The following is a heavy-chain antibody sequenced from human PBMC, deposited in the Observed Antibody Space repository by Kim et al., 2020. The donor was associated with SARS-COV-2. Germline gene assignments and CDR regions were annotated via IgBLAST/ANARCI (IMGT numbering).Heavy chain of an antibody. CDR2: IVVGSGNT. V-gene: IGHV1-58*02. J-gene: IGHJ6*03. CDR1: GFTFTSSA. Sequence: SVKVSCKASGFTFTSSAMQWVRQARGQRLEWIGWIVVGSGNTNYAQKFQERVTITRDMSTSTAYMELSSLRSEDTAVYYCAAEGYNPNTGNYYMDVWGKGTTVTVSS. D-gene: IGHD1-1*01. CDR3: AAEGYNPNTGNYYMDV.